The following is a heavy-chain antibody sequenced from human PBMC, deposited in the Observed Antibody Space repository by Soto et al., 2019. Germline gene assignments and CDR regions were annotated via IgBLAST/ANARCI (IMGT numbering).Heavy chain of an antibody. CDR3: ARAGGYSGYDSYANWFDP. J-gene: IGHJ5*02. CDR2: ISHSGST. CDR1: GGSISSGAYS. Sequence: PSETLSLTCAVSGGSISSGAYSWSWIRQPPGKGLKWIGYISHSGSTYYNPSLKSRVTISVDRSKNQFSLKLNSVTAADTAVYYCARAGGYSGYDSYANWFDPWGQGTLVTVSS. D-gene: IGHD5-12*01. V-gene: IGHV4-30-2*01.